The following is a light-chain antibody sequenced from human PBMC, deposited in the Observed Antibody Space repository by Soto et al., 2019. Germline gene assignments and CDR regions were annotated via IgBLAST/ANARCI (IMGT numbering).Light chain of an antibody. CDR2: QDS. CDR1: KLGDKY. V-gene: IGLV3-1*01. Sequence: SYELTQPPSVSVSPGQTASITCSGDKLGDKYACWYQQKPGQSPVLVIYQDSKRPSGIPERFSGSKSGTSASLAITGLQAEDEADYYCQSYDSSLSGSVFGGGTKVTVL. J-gene: IGLJ2*01. CDR3: QSYDSSLSGSV.